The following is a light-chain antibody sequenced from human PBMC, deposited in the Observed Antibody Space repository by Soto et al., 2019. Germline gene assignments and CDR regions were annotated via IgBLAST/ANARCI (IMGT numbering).Light chain of an antibody. Sequence: EIVMTQSPATLSVSPGERGTLSCRSSQNISNYLAWYQQKPGQAPRLLIYGASSRATGIPGRFSGSGSGTDFTLTISRLEPEDFAVYYCQQYGSSPRTFGQGTKVDIK. J-gene: IGKJ1*01. CDR3: QQYGSSPRT. V-gene: IGKV3-20*01. CDR1: QNISNY. CDR2: GAS.